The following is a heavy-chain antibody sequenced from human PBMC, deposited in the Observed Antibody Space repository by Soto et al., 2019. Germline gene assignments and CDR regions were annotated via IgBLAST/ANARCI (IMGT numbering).Heavy chain of an antibody. CDR3: ARLQQPFFVFCGKDV. CDR2: INPSGGST. Sequence: QVQLVQSGAEVKKPGASVKVSCKASGYTFTSYYMHWVRQAPGQGLEWMGIINPSGGSTSYAQKFQGRVTMTRGNSTGTVYMDISSLRFWGTGVYYWARLQQPFFVFCGKDVWGPGHKGNVSS. D-gene: IGHD6-13*01. J-gene: IGHJ6*01. V-gene: IGHV1-46*01. CDR1: GYTFTSYY.